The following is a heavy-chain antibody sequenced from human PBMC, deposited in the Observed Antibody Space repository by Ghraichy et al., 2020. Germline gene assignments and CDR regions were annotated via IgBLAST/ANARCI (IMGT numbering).Heavy chain of an antibody. V-gene: IGHV3-74*01. CDR1: GFTFSDYW. D-gene: IGHD3-10*01. Sequence: LSLTCAASGFTFSDYWIHWVRQAPGKGLVWFSRVNSDGTSTDYADSVKGRFIISRDNANNRVYLQMSSLIVEDTAVYYCVRGSRGWNGIDYWGQGTLVTVSS. J-gene: IGHJ4*02. CDR2: VNSDGTST. CDR3: VRGSRGWNGIDY.